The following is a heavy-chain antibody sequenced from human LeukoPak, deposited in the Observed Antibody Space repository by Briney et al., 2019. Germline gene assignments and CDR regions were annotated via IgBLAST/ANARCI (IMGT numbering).Heavy chain of an antibody. CDR1: GDIFTNYA. CDR3: ATEGVSGSYRPFDY. CDR2: IIPIFGTA. D-gene: IGHD1-26*01. J-gene: IGHJ4*02. V-gene: IGHV1-69*05. Sequence: ASVKVSCKASGDIFTNYAYSWVRQAPGQGLEWMGGIIPIFGTANYAQKFQGRVTITTDESTSTAYMELSNLRSEDTAVYYCATEGVSGSYRPFDYWGQGTLVTVSS.